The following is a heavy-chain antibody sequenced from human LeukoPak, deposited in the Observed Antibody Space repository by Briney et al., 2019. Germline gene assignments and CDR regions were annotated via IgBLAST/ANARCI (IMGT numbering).Heavy chain of an antibody. CDR2: ISGSGGST. Sequence: PGGSLRLSCAASGFTFSSYAMSWVRQAPGKGLEWVSAISGSGGSTYYADSVKGRFTISRDNSKNTLYLQMNSLRAEDTAVYYCARDRGEIFEWSPQEYWGQGTLVTVSS. V-gene: IGHV3-23*01. CDR3: ARDRGEIFEWSPQEY. J-gene: IGHJ4*02. D-gene: IGHD3-10*01. CDR1: GFTFSSYA.